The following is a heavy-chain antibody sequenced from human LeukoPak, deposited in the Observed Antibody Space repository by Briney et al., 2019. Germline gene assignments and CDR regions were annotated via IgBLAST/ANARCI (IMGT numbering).Heavy chain of an antibody. J-gene: IGHJ5*02. V-gene: IGHV3-48*03. CDR1: GFTFSSYE. CDR3: ARVGYGPNWFDP. CDR2: ISSSGSTI. Sequence: PGGSLRLSCAASGFTFSSYEMNWVRQAPGKGLEWVSYISSSGSTIYYADSVKGRFTISRDNAKNSLYLQMNSLRAEDTAVYYCARVGYGPNWFDPGAREPWSPSPQ. D-gene: IGHD5-18*01.